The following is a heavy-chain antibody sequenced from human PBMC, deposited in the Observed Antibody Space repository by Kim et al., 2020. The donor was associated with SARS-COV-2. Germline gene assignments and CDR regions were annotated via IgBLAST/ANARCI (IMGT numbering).Heavy chain of an antibody. CDR3: AKDFVVRTSWPGMDV. Sequence: GKGGFTITRDNSKNTLYLQMNSLRAEDTAVYYCAKDFVVRTSWPGMDVWGQGTTVTVSS. J-gene: IGHJ6*02. V-gene: IGHV3-30*02. D-gene: IGHD6-13*01.